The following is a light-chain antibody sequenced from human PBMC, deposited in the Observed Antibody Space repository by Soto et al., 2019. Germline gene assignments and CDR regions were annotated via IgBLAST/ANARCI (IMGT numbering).Light chain of an antibody. CDR2: LEGTGSY. V-gene: IGLV4-60*02. CDR3: ETWDRNTVV. CDR1: SGHRSYI. J-gene: IGLJ2*01. Sequence: QSVLTQSSSASASLGSSVKLTCTLSSGHRSYIIAWHQQQPGKAPRYLMKLEGTGSYNKGSGVPDRFSGSSSGADRYLTISNLQFEDEADYYCETWDRNTVVFGGGTKLTVL.